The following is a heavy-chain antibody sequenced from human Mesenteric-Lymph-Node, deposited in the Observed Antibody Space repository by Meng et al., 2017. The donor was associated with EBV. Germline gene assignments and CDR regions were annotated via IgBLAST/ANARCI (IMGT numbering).Heavy chain of an antibody. Sequence: QVQLEQAGAEVKSPGTSVKVACKASRGSFSTYTINWVRQAPGQGLEWMGGIIPLFGTINYAQKFQARVTITADKSTNTAYMELVSLRSDDTAVYYCTRGEAVTSFDYWGQGTLVTVSS. CDR3: TRGEAVTSFDY. CDR1: RGSFSTYT. J-gene: IGHJ4*02. CDR2: IIPLFGTI. V-gene: IGHV1-69*06. D-gene: IGHD4-17*01.